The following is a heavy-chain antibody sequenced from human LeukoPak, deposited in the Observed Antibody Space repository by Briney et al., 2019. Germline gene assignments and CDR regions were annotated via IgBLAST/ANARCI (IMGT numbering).Heavy chain of an antibody. CDR2: ISGSSSYI. Sequence: GGSLRLSCAASGFTFSSYSMNWVRQAPGKGLEWLSSISGSSSYIYYADSIKGRFTVSRDNAKNSLYLQMNSLRAEDTALYYCAKKGGSYYFGYFDYWGQGTLVTVSS. J-gene: IGHJ4*02. CDR1: GFTFSSYS. V-gene: IGHV3-21*04. CDR3: AKKGGSYYFGYFDY. D-gene: IGHD1-26*01.